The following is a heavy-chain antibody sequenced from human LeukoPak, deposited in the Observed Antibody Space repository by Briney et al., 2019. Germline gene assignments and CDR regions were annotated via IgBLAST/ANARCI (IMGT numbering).Heavy chain of an antibody. CDR3: ARQLSGWYDADPY. Sequence: GGSLRPSCAVSGFTFSDYWMHWVRQAPGKGPVWVSRINSDGSSTSYADSVKGRFTISRDNAKNSLYLQMSSLRAEDTAVYYCARQLSGWYDADPYWGQGTLVTVSS. V-gene: IGHV3-74*01. CDR1: GFTFSDYW. CDR2: INSDGSST. J-gene: IGHJ4*02. D-gene: IGHD6-19*01.